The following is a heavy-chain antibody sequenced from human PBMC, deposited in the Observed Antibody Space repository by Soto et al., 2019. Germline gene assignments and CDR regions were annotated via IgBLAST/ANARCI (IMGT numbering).Heavy chain of an antibody. V-gene: IGHV4-34*01. J-gene: IGHJ4*02. CDR2: INHSGST. D-gene: IGHD3-16*02. Sequence: SETLSLTCAVYGGSFSGYYWSWIRQPPGKGLEWIGEINHSGSTNYNPSLKSRVTISVDTSKNQFSLKLSSVTAADTAVYYCARRWLYYDYVWGSYRFDYWGQGTLVTVSS. CDR3: ARRWLYYDYVWGSYRFDY. CDR1: GGSFSGYY.